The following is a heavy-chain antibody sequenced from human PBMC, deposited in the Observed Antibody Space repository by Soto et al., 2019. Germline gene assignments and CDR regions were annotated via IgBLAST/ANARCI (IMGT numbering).Heavy chain of an antibody. Sequence: PSETLSLTCTVSGGSISSNSYYWGWIRQPPGKGLEWIGCIHYSGSTYYNPSLRSRVTSSVDTSKNQFSLKVSSVTAADMAVYYCARRLFSSTWPSYFDYWGQGTLVTVSS. D-gene: IGHD6-13*01. V-gene: IGHV4-39*01. J-gene: IGHJ4*02. CDR3: ARRLFSSTWPSYFDY. CDR1: GGSISSNSYY. CDR2: IHYSGST.